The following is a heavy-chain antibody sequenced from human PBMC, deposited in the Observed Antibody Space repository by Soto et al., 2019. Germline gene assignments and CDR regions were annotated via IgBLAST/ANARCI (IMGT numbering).Heavy chain of an antibody. Sequence: QVQLVESGGGLVKPGGSLRLSCAASGFTFSDDYMSWIRQAPGKGLEWVSYISSRGSTIDYADSVKGRFTISRDNAKNSLYLQMNSLRAEDTAVYYCASGRYYDILTGYLMGVVRYFDCWGQGTLVTVSS. CDR2: ISSRGSTI. CDR1: GFTFSDDY. D-gene: IGHD3-9*01. J-gene: IGHJ4*02. CDR3: ASGRYYDILTGYLMGVVRYFDC. V-gene: IGHV3-11*01.